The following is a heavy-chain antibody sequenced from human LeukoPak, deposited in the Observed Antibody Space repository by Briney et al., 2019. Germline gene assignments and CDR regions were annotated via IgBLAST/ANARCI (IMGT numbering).Heavy chain of an antibody. CDR3: ARSGGGSYSVGYYFDY. CDR2: ISSNGGST. D-gene: IGHD1-26*01. CDR1: GFTFSSYA. J-gene: IGHJ4*02. Sequence: GGSLRLSCAASGFTFSSYAMHWVRQAPGKGLEYVSAISSNGGSTYYANSVKGRFTISRDNSKNTLYLQMGSLRAEDMAVYYCARSGGGSYSVGYYFDYWGQGTLVTVSS. V-gene: IGHV3-64*01.